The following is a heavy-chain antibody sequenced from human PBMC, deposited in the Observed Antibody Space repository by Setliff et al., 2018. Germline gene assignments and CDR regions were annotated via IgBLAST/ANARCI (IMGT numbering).Heavy chain of an antibody. Sequence: TSETLSLTCTVSGGSISRGSYDWSWIRQPAGKGLEWIGRIYTSGSTNYNPSLKSRVTISVDTSKNQFSLKLSSVTAADTAVYYCARGGYSYGLGGFPLDYWGQGTLVTVS. D-gene: IGHD5-18*01. CDR2: IYTSGST. J-gene: IGHJ4*02. CDR1: GGSISRGSYD. V-gene: IGHV4-61*02. CDR3: ARGGYSYGLGGFPLDY.